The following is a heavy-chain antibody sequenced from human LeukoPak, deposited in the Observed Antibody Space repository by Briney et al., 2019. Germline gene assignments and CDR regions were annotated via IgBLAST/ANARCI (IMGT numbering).Heavy chain of an antibody. CDR2: IYSGGST. D-gene: IGHD3-22*01. V-gene: IGHV3-66*01. Sequence: PGGSLRLSCAASGFTVSSNYMSWVRQAPGKGLEWASVIYSGGSTYYADSVKGRFTISRDNSKNTLYLQMSSLRAEDTAVYYCDYDSSDWGQGTLVTVSS. CDR3: DYDSSD. CDR1: GFTVSSNY. J-gene: IGHJ4*02.